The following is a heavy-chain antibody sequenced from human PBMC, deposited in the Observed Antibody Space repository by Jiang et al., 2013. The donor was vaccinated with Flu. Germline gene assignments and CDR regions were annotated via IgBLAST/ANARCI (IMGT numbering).Heavy chain of an antibody. CDR3: ARRCGGDCDPKWDDAFDV. D-gene: IGHD2-21*02. J-gene: IGHJ3*01. CDR1: DTALPTTG. CDR2: IYPDDSDS. V-gene: IGHV5-51*03. Sequence: EVKKPGSTRERSLVRLLDTALPTTGSPGCGQMPGKGLEWMGIIYPDDSDSRNSPSFQGQVTISIDKSINTAYLQWSSLKASDTAMYYCARRCGGDCDPKWDDAFDVWGQGTMVIVSS.